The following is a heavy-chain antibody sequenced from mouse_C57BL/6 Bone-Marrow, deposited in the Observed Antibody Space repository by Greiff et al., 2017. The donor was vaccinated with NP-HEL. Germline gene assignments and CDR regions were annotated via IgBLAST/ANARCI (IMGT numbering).Heavy chain of an antibody. CDR2: IDPSDSYT. CDR3: ARRRWLPLAY. D-gene: IGHD2-3*01. J-gene: IGHJ3*01. CDR1: GYTFTSYW. Sequence: QVQLQQPGAEPVRPGTSVKLSCKASGYTFTSYWMHWVKQRPGQGLEWIGVIDPSDSYTNYNQKFKGKATLTVDTSSSTTYMQLSSLTSEDSAVYYCARRRWLPLAYWGQGTLVTVSA. V-gene: IGHV1-59*01.